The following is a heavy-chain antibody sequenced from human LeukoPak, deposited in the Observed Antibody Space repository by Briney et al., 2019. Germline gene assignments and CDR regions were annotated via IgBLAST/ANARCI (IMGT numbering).Heavy chain of an antibody. V-gene: IGHV3-23*01. J-gene: IGHJ3*02. CDR1: GFTFSSYA. Sequence: GGSLRLSCAASGFTFSSYAMSWVRQGPGKGLEWVSGISFIISTWSADSVKGRFTISRDNSKNTVYLQMNSLRDDDTAVYYCAKGTSSLNYDAFDIWGQGTLVTVSS. CDR2: ISFIIST. CDR3: AKGTSSLNYDAFDI. D-gene: IGHD6-19*01.